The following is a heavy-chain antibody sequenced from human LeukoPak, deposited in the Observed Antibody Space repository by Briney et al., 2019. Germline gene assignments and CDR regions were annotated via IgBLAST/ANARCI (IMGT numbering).Heavy chain of an antibody. CDR1: GGSISIYY. CDR2: IYTSGST. D-gene: IGHD1-26*01. Sequence: PPQTLSLTCTLSGGSISIYYWSWVRQPAGKGLEWIGRIYTSGSTNYNPSLKSRVTMSVDTSNNQFSLKLSSVTAADTAVYYCARDGGSYSPFFDYWGQGTLVTVSS. V-gene: IGHV4-4*07. J-gene: IGHJ4*02. CDR3: ARDGGSYSPFFDY.